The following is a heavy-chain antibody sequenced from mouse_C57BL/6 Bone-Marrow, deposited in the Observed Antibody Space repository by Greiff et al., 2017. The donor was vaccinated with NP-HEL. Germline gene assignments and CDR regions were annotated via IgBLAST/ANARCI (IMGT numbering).Heavy chain of an antibody. Sequence: QVQLKESGAELVKPGASVKMSCKASGYTFTSYWITWVKQRPGQGLEWIGDIYPGSGSTNYNEKFKSKATLTVDTSSSTAYMQLSSLTSEDSAVYYCARITTVVPHYYAMDYWGQGTSVTVSS. CDR1: GYTFTSYW. V-gene: IGHV1-55*01. CDR2: IYPGSGST. CDR3: ARITTVVPHYYAMDY. J-gene: IGHJ4*01. D-gene: IGHD1-1*01.